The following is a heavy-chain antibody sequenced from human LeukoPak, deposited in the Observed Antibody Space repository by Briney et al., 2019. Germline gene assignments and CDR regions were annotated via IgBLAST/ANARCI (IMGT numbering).Heavy chain of an antibody. D-gene: IGHD2-2*02. CDR3: ARSAGYCSSTGCYRGFDY. J-gene: IGHJ4*02. Sequence: PGGSLRLSCAASGFTVSSNYMSWVRQAPGKGLEWVSVIYSGGSTYYADSVKGRFTISRDNSKNTLYLQMNSLRAEDTAVYYCARSAGYCSSTGCYRGFDYWGQGTLVTVSS. CDR1: GFTVSSNY. V-gene: IGHV3-66*01. CDR2: IYSGGST.